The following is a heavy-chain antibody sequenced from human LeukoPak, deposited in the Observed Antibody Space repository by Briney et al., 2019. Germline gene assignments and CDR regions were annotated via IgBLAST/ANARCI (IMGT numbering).Heavy chain of an antibody. D-gene: IGHD6-13*01. CDR2: INHSGST. Sequence: SETLSLTCAVYGGSFSGYYWSWIRQPPGKGLEWIGEINHSGSTNYNPSLKSRVTISVDTSKNQCSLKLSSVTAADTAVYYCARGRIAAAGNWGQGTLVTVSS. CDR3: ARGRIAAAGN. J-gene: IGHJ4*02. V-gene: IGHV4-34*01. CDR1: GGSFSGYY.